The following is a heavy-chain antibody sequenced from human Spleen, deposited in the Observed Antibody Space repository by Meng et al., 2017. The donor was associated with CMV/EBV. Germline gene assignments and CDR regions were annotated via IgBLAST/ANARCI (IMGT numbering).Heavy chain of an antibody. CDR2: IYHSGST. CDR1: GFTFDDYA. Sequence: GSLRLSCAAFGFTFDDYAMHWVRQAPGKGLEWIGSIYHSGSTYYNPSFKSRVTISVDTSKNQFSLKLSSVTAADTAVYYCARARFDYWGQGTLVTVSS. J-gene: IGHJ4*02. CDR3: ARARFDY. V-gene: IGHV4-38-2*01.